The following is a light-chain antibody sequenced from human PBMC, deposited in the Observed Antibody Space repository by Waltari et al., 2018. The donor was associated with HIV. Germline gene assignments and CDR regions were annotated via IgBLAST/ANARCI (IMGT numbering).Light chain of an antibody. CDR2: DAS. CDR1: HDIYVY. J-gene: IGKJ1*01. Sequence: DTQMTQSPSSLSASVGYRVTITCQASHDIYVYLSWLQQKPGKAPTLLIYDASTLETGVPSRLSGNGSGTHFTLTISSLQPEDFATYHCHHYDSFPWTCGQGTKVEIK. V-gene: IGKV1-33*01. CDR3: HHYDSFPWT.